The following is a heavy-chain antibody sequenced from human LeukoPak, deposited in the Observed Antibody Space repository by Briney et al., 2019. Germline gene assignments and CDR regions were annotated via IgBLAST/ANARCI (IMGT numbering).Heavy chain of an antibody. V-gene: IGHV3-21*01. D-gene: IGHD1-26*01. J-gene: IGHJ4*02. CDR1: GLTFSSYS. CDR3: AREAWEPYFDY. CDR2: ISSSSSYI. Sequence: GGSLRLSCAASGLTFSSYSMNWVRQAPGKGLEWVSSISSSSSYIYYADSVKGRFTISRDNAKNSLYLQMNSLRAEDTAVYYCAREAWEPYFDYWGQGTLVTVSS.